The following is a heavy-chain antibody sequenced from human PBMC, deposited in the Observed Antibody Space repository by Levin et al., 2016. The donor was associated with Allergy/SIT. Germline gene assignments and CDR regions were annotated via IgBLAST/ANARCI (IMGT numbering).Heavy chain of an antibody. J-gene: IGHJ4*02. V-gene: IGHV1-46*03. CDR2: INPSGGST. D-gene: IGHD1-1*01. CDR3: ARRNDLGLYDY. Sequence: WVRQAPGQGLEWMGIINPSGGSTSYAQKFQGRVTMTRDTSTSTVYMELSSLRSEDTAVYYCARRNDLGLYDYWGQGTLVTVSS.